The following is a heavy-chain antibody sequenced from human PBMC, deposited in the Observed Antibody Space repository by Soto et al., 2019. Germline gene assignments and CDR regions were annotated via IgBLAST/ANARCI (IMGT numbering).Heavy chain of an antibody. CDR1: GFTFDGYA. Sequence: SLIRSCAASGFTFDGYAMHWVRQVPGKGLEWVSGINWNSGSIGYGDSVKGRFAISRDNAKNSLHLQMNSLSAEDTAFYYCVKDESINWYSGHFRHWGQGTLVTVSS. D-gene: IGHD6-13*01. V-gene: IGHV3-9*01. J-gene: IGHJ1*01. CDR3: VKDESINWYSGHFRH. CDR2: INWNSGSI.